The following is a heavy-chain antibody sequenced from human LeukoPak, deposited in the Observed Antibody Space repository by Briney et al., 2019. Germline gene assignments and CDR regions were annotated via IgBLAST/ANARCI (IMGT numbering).Heavy chain of an antibody. V-gene: IGHV1-8*02. J-gene: IGHJ6*02. CDR3: ARGGGGSYLLYYGLDV. CDR2: MNPNSANT. D-gene: IGHD1-26*01. Sequence: GASVKVSCKASGYTFTSYDINWVRQATGQGLEWMGWMNPNSANTGYAQRFQGRVTMTRNTSISTAYMELSSLRSEDTAVYYCARGGGGSYLLYYGLDVWGQGTTVTVSS. CDR1: GYTFTSYD.